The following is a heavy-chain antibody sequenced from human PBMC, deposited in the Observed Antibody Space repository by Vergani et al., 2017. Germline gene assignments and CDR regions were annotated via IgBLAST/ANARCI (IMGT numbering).Heavy chain of an antibody. J-gene: IGHJ4*02. CDR2: IKQDGSEK. CDR3: ARVLTYYYDFK. V-gene: IGHV3-7*01. CDR1: GFTFSSYW. Sequence: EVQLVESGGGLVQPGGSLRLSCAASGFTFSSYWMSWVRRAPGKGLERVANIKQDGSEKYYVDSVKGRFTISRDNAKNSLYLQMNSLRAEDTAVYYCARVLTYYYDFKGGQGTLVTVSS. D-gene: IGHD3-22*01.